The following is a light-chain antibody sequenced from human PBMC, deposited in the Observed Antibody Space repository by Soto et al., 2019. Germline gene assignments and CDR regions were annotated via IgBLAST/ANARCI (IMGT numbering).Light chain of an antibody. CDR1: SRDIGGYNY. Sequence: QSALTQPASVSGSPGQSITISCTGTSRDIGGYNYVSWYQQHPDKAPKLIIFDVSYRPSGVSNRFSGSKSGNTASLTISGLQAEDEADYYCTSYASSATVIFGGGTKVTVL. CDR3: TSYASSATVI. J-gene: IGLJ2*01. V-gene: IGLV2-14*01. CDR2: DVS.